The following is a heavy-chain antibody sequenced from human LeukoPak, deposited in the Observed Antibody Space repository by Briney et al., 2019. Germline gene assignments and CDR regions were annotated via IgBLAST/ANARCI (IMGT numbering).Heavy chain of an antibody. V-gene: IGHV1-69*13. Sequence: GASVKVSCKASGGTFSSYAISWVRQAPGQGLEWMGGIIPIFGTANYAQKFQGRVTITADESTSTAYMELSSLRSGDTAVYYCARDRVGRNYYYGMDVWGQGTTVTVSS. CDR1: GGTFSSYA. J-gene: IGHJ6*02. D-gene: IGHD1-14*01. CDR3: ARDRVGRNYYYGMDV. CDR2: IIPIFGTA.